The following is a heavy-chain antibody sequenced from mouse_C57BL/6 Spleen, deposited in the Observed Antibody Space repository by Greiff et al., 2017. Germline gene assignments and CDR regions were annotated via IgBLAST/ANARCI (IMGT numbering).Heavy chain of an antibody. J-gene: IGHJ3*01. Sequence: VKLMESGAELVKPGASVKLSCKASGYTFTSYWMQWVKQRPGQGLEWIGEIDPSDSYTNYNQKFKGKATMTVDTYSSTAYMQLSSLTSEDSAVYYCARQLYYGSSYGFAYWGQGTLVTVSA. D-gene: IGHD1-1*01. CDR3: ARQLYYGSSYGFAY. CDR2: IDPSDSYT. CDR1: GYTFTSYW. V-gene: IGHV1-50*01.